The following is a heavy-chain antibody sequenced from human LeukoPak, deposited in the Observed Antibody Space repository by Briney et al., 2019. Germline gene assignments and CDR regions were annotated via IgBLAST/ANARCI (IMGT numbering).Heavy chain of an antibody. V-gene: IGHV4-34*01. CDR1: GGSFSGYY. CDR2: INHSGST. CDR3: ARRRQRLVSSAYYYYYYGLDV. Sequence: PSETLSLTCAVYGGSFSGYYWSWIRQPPGKGLEWIGEINHSGSTNYNPSLKSRVTISVDTSKNQFSLKLSSVTAADTAIYYCARRRQRLVSSAYYYYYYGLDVWGQGTTVTVSS. J-gene: IGHJ6*02. D-gene: IGHD6-19*01.